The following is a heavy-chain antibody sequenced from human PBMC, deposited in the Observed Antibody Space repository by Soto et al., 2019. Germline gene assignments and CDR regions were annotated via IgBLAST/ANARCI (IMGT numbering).Heavy chain of an antibody. CDR2: IYYSGST. D-gene: IGHD3-3*01. J-gene: IGHJ5*02. V-gene: IGHV4-59*01. CDR1: GGSISSYY. CDR3: ARAKFLEGLGPDHNWFDP. Sequence: PSETLSLTCTVSGGSISSYYWSWIRQPPGKGLEWIGYIYYSGSTNYNPSLKSRVTISVDTSKNQFSLKLSSVTAADTAVYYFARAKFLEGLGPDHNWFDPWGQGTLVTVSS.